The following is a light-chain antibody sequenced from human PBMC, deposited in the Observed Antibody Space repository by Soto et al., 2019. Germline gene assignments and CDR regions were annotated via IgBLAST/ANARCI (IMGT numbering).Light chain of an antibody. V-gene: IGKV1D-12*01. CDR1: QGISSR. CDR2: GAS. Sequence: DIQMTQSPSSVSASVGDRVAITCRASQGISSRLAWYQQIPGKAPELLIYGASSLQSGVPSRFSGSGSGTDFTLTISSLQPEDFATYYCQQSYSTPTFGQGTRLEIK. J-gene: IGKJ5*01. CDR3: QQSYSTPT.